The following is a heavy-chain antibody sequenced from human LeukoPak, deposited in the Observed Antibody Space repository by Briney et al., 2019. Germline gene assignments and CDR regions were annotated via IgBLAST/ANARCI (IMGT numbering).Heavy chain of an antibody. Sequence: PGGSLRLPCAASGFTFSNVWMSWVRQAPGKRLEWVGHIKSKTDGGTTDYTAPVKGRFTISRDDSKNTLYLQMNSLKTEDTAVYFCTTYYFDYWGQGTLGTVSS. CDR2: IKSKTDGGTT. CDR3: TTYYFDY. J-gene: IGHJ4*02. V-gene: IGHV3-15*01. CDR1: GFTFSNVW.